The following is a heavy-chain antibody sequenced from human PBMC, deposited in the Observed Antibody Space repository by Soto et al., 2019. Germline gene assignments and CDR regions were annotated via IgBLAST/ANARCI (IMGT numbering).Heavy chain of an antibody. CDR3: ARDCSAGSCYPGMDV. J-gene: IGHJ6*02. CDR2: ISSSGYI. D-gene: IGHD2-15*01. CDR1: GFNFNSYT. V-gene: IGHV3-21*01. Sequence: GGSLRLSCAASGFNFNSYTINWVRQAPGKRLEWLSSISSSGYIFSTDSVRGRFTISRDNAKNSVYLQINRLRAEDTAVYFCARDCSAGSCYPGMDVWPQGTPVTVSS.